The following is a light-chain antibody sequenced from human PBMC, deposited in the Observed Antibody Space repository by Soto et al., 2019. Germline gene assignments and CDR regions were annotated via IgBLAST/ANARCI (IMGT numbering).Light chain of an antibody. CDR2: GAS. CDR1: PSVGSSY. CDR3: QNYDTSPT. J-gene: IGKJ1*01. V-gene: IGKV3-20*01. Sequence: EIVLPQSPGTLSLSAGERATLSCRASPSVGSSYLAWYQQKPGQAPTVLIYGASSRATGIPDRFSGSGSGTDFTLTISRLEPEDFAVYYCQNYDTSPTFGQGTKVEI.